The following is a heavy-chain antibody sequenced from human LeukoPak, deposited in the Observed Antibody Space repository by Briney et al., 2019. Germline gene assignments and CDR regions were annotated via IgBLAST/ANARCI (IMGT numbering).Heavy chain of an antibody. V-gene: IGHV3-21*01. CDR3: ARPLDYYGTTPDY. CDR2: ISSSNTYI. J-gene: IGHJ4*02. CDR1: GFTFSSYS. Sequence: GGSLRLSXAASGFTFSSYSMNWVRQAPGKGLEWVSSISSSNTYIYYADSVKGRFTISRDNAKNSLYLQMNSLRAEDTAVYYCARPLDYYGTTPDYWGQGTLVTVSS. D-gene: IGHD3-10*01.